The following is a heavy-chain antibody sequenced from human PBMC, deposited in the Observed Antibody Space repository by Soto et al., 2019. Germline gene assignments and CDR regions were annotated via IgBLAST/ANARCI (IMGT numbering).Heavy chain of an antibody. CDR2: ISYDGSNK. V-gene: IGHV3-30-3*01. CDR1: GFTFSSYA. CDR3: ARWRRGYYGFHFDY. J-gene: IGHJ4*02. D-gene: IGHD6-25*01. Sequence: PGGSLRLSCAASGFTFSSYAMHWVRQAPGKGLEWGAVISYDGSNKYYADSVKGRFTISRDNSKNTLYLQMNSLRAEGTAVYYCARWRRGYYGFHFDYWGQGTLVTVSS.